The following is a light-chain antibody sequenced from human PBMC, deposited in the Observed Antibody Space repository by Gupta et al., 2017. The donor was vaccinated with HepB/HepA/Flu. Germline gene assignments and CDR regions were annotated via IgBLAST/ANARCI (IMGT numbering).Light chain of an antibody. J-gene: IGLJ3*02. CDR1: SSDVGNYNL. CDR2: EVN. Sequence: QSALTQPASVSGSPGQAITISCTGTSSDVGNYNLVSWYQHHPGKAPKLIIYEVNKRPSGVSNRFSGSKPGNTASLTISGLQAEDEADYYCCSYGGSSTLSVVLGGGTKLNVL. CDR3: CSYGGSSTLSVV. V-gene: IGLV2-23*02.